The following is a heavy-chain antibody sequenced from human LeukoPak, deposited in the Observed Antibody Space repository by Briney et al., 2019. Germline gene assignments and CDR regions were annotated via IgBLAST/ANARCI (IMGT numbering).Heavy chain of an antibody. V-gene: IGHV4-59*01. CDR3: ARGGWPFDY. CDR2: IYYSGST. J-gene: IGHJ4*02. D-gene: IGHD6-19*01. Sequence: SETLSLTCTVSGGSISSYYWSWIRQPPGKGLEWIGYIYYSGSTNYNPSLKSRVTISVDTSKNQLSLKVTSVTAADTAVYYCARGGWPFDYWGQGTLVTVSS. CDR1: GGSISSYY.